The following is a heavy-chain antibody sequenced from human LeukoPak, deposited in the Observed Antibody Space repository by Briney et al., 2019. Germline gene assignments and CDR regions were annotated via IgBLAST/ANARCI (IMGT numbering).Heavy chain of an antibody. Sequence: GGSLRLSCAASGFTFSSYAMTWVRQAPGKGLEWVSVIGYSGCDIQYADSVKGRFTISRDNSKNTLYLQMNSLRVEDTAVYYCAKYAPPTTVVTRFFDYWGQGTLVTVSS. J-gene: IGHJ4*02. D-gene: IGHD4-23*01. V-gene: IGHV3-23*01. CDR1: GFTFSSYA. CDR3: AKYAPPTTVVTRFFDY. CDR2: IGYSGCDI.